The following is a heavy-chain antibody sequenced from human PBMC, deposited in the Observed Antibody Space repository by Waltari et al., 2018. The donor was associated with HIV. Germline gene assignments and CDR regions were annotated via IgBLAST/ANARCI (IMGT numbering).Heavy chain of an antibody. D-gene: IGHD3-10*01. CDR1: GPTLHEFT. CDR3: ATDFSGMVRAYSYYSLDV. J-gene: IGHJ6*02. CDR2: FDPEDDET. V-gene: IGHV1-24*01. Sequence: QVQLVQSGAEVKKPGASVKVSCKVSGPTLHEFTLPWVRQVPGKGLEWMGNFDPEDDETIYAQKFQGRVTMTEDTSSDTAYMELSSLTSGDTAVYYCATDFSGMVRAYSYYSLDVWGQGTTVTVSS.